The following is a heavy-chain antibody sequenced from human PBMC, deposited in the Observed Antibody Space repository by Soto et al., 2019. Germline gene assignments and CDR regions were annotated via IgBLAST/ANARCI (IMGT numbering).Heavy chain of an antibody. J-gene: IGHJ4*02. Sequence: QLQLQESGPGLVKPSETLSLTCTVSGGSMSSSSHYWGWIRQPPGKGLEWIGNISYSGSTYYNPSLRSRVTISVDTSNKQFSLKLSSATAADTAVYYCARGYCSGGSCRDIDYWGQGTLVTVSS. CDR3: ARGYCSGGSCRDIDY. D-gene: IGHD2-15*01. CDR1: GGSMSSSSHY. V-gene: IGHV4-39*01. CDR2: ISYSGST.